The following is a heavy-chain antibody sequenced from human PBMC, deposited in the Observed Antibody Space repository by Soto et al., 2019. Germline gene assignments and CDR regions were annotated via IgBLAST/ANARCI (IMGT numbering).Heavy chain of an antibody. CDR3: ARAGYCSGGSCYRHWFDP. D-gene: IGHD2-15*01. Sequence: ASVKVSCQASGYTFTSYGISWVRQAPGQGLEWMGWISAYNGNTNYAQKLQGRVTMTTDTSTSTAYMELRSLRSDDTAVYYCARAGYCSGGSCYRHWFDPWGQGTLVTVSS. CDR1: GYTFTSYG. CDR2: ISAYNGNT. V-gene: IGHV1-18*01. J-gene: IGHJ5*02.